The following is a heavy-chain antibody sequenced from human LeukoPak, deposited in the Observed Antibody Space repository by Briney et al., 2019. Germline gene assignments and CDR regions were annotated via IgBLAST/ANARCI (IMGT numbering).Heavy chain of an antibody. Sequence: GASVKVSCKASGGTFSSYAISWVRQAPGQGLEWMGWISAYNGNTNYAQKLQGRVTMTTDTSTSTAYMELRSLRSDDTAVYYCARDLRYSSGWLGDYWGQGTLVTVSS. CDR3: ARDLRYSSGWLGDY. J-gene: IGHJ4*02. V-gene: IGHV1-18*01. CDR2: ISAYNGNT. D-gene: IGHD6-19*01. CDR1: GGTFSSYA.